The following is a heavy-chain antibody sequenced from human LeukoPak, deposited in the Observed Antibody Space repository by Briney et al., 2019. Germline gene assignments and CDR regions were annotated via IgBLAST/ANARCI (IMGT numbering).Heavy chain of an antibody. CDR2: IYHSGST. CDR3: ARGAEYYAIWRGYAGYSDY. V-gene: IGHV4-38-2*02. D-gene: IGHD3-3*01. Sequence: SETLSLTCTVSGYSISSGYYWGWIGQPPGKELEWIGSIYHSGSTYYNPSLRSRVTISLDRSKKKFSLKLTSVTAADTAVYFCARGAEYYAIWRGYAGYSDYWGQGISVTVSS. J-gene: IGHJ4*02. CDR1: GYSISSGYY.